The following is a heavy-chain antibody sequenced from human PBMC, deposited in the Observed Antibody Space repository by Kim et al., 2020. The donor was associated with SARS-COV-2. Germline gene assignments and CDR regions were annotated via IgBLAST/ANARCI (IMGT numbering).Heavy chain of an antibody. CDR1: GFTFSSYG. CDR3: AKDYYYDILTCYSKPPLYFDY. Sequence: GGSLRLSCAASGFTFSSYGMHWVRQAPGKGLEWVAVISYDGSNKYYADSVKGRFTISRDNSKNTLYLQMNSLRAEDTAVYYCAKDYYYDILTCYSKPPLYFDYWGQGTLVTVSS. V-gene: IGHV3-30*18. J-gene: IGHJ4*02. CDR2: ISYDGSNK. D-gene: IGHD3-9*01.